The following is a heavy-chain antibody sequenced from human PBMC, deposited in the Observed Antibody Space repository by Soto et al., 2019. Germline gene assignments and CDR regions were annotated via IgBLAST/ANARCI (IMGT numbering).Heavy chain of an antibody. CDR3: GGHWYNY. CDR1: GFTFTTSA. CDR2: IHIPGGRA. V-gene: IGHV3-23*01. Sequence: GGSLRLSCAASGFTFTTSAISWVRQAPGKGLEWISPIHIPGGRATYADSVRGRFTISIDNSENTVFLQMNSLRAEDTAIYYCGGHWYNYWGRGTLVTVSS. D-gene: IGHD1-20*01. J-gene: IGHJ4*02.